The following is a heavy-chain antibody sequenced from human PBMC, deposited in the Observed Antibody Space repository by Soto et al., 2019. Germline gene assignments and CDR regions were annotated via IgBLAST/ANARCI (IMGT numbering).Heavy chain of an antibody. V-gene: IGHV2-5*02. J-gene: IGHJ6*02. D-gene: IGHD3-10*01. CDR3: AHTWNYYGSGSYYDYDGMDV. CDR1: GFSLSTSGVG. CDR2: IYWDDDK. Sequence: QITLKESGPTLVKPTQTLTLTCTFSGFSLSTSGVGVGWIRQPPGKALEWLALIYWDDDKRYSPSLKSRLTITKDPSKNQVVLTMTNMDPVDTATYYCAHTWNYYGSGSYYDYDGMDVWGQGPKVTVSS.